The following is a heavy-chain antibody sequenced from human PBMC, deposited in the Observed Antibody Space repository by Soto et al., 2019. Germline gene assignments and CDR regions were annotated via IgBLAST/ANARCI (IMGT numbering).Heavy chain of an antibody. V-gene: IGHV3-21*01. J-gene: IGHJ3*02. CDR1: GFTFSSYS. Sequence: GGSLRLSCAASGFTFSSYSMNWVRQAPGKGLEWVSSISSSSSYIYYADSVKGRFTISRDNAKNSLYLQMNSLRAEDTAVYYCARDGWAVTEPTYAFDIWGQGTMVTVSS. CDR3: ARDGWAVTEPTYAFDI. CDR2: ISSSSSYI. D-gene: IGHD4-17*01.